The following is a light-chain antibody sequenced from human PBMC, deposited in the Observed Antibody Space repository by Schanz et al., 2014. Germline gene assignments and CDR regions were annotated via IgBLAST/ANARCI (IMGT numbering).Light chain of an antibody. Sequence: QSVLTQPPSASGTPGQKVTISCSGSSSNIGNNYVSWYQQLPGTAPKLLIYDNNKRPSGIPDRFSGSKSGTSATLGITGLQTGDESDYYCGTWDSSLSAGVVFGGGTKLTVL. J-gene: IGLJ2*01. V-gene: IGLV1-51*01. CDR2: DNN. CDR3: GTWDSSLSAGVV. CDR1: SSNIGNNY.